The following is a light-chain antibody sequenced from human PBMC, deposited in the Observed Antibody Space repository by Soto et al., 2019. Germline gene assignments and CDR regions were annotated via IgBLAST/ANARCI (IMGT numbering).Light chain of an antibody. CDR1: SSDVGNYNR. CDR3: NSYTTSSTYV. V-gene: IGLV2-18*02. Sequence: QSVLTRPPSVSGSPGQSVTISCTGTSSDVGNYNRVSWYQQPPGTAPKLMIYEVNNRPSGVPDRFSGSKSGNTASLTISGLQAEDEADYYCNSYTTSSTYVFGTGTKVTVL. J-gene: IGLJ1*01. CDR2: EVN.